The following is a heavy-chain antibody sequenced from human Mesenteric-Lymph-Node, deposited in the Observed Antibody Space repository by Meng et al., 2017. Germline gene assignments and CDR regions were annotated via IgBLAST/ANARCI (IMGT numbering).Heavy chain of an antibody. J-gene: IGHJ4*02. CDR1: GFTFSSFG. CDR2: IWYDGTK. V-gene: IGHV3-33*01. D-gene: IGHD5-18*01. CDR3: ARDGVDTAMASYDY. Sequence: GESLKISCAASGFTFSSFGMHWVRQAPGKGLEWVAVIWYDGTKSYADSVRGRFTISRDNSKNTLYLQMNSLRAEDTAVYYCARDGVDTAMASYDYWGQGTLVTVSS.